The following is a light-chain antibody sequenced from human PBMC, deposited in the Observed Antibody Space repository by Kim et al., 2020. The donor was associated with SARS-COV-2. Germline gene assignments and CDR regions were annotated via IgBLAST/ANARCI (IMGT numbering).Light chain of an antibody. CDR3: QAWDSSTVV. J-gene: IGLJ2*01. CDR2: QDS. Sequence: SVSQGQTASITCSGDKLGDKYACWYQQKPGQSPVLVIYQDSKRPSGIPERFYGSNSGNTATLTISGTQAMDEADYYCQAWDSSTVVFGGGTKLTVL. CDR1: KLGDKY. V-gene: IGLV3-1*01.